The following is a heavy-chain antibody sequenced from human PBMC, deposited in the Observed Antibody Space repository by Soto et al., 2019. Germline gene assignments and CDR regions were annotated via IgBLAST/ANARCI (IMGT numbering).Heavy chain of an antibody. V-gene: IGHV4-34*01. CDR3: ARARYYYDSSGYYIY. J-gene: IGHJ4*02. CDR2: INHSGST. CDR1: GGSFSGYY. D-gene: IGHD3-22*01. Sequence: KPSETLSLTCAVYGGSFSGYYWSWIRRPPGKGLEWIGEINHSGSTNYNPSLKSRVTISVDTSKNQFSLKLSSVTAADTAVYYCARARYYYDSSGYYIYWGQGTLVTVSS.